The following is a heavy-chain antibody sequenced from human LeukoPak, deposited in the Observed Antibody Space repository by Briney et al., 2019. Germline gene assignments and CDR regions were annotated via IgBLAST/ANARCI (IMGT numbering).Heavy chain of an antibody. CDR3: ARQSRPPHNVRFLEWDYREDDAFDI. V-gene: IGHV5-51*01. CDR2: IYPGDSDT. J-gene: IGHJ3*02. D-gene: IGHD3-3*01. Sequence: MHGESLKISCQGSGFSFTSYWIGWVRQMPGKGLEWMGIIYPGDSDTRYSPSFQGQVTISADKSISTAYLQWSSLKASDTAMYYCARQSRPPHNVRFLEWDYREDDAFDIWGQGTMVTVSS. CDR1: GFSFTSYW.